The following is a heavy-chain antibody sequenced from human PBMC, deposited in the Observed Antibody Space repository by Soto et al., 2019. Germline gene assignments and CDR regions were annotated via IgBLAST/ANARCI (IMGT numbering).Heavy chain of an antibody. D-gene: IGHD6-6*01. Sequence: SETLSLTCAVYGGSFSGYYWSWIRQPPGKGLEWIGEINHSGSTNYNPSLKSRVTISVDTSKNQFPLKLSSVTAADTAVYYCARSGIAARPDRRYNWFDPWGQGTLVTVSS. CDR1: GGSFSGYY. CDR2: INHSGST. CDR3: ARSGIAARPDRRYNWFDP. J-gene: IGHJ5*02. V-gene: IGHV4-34*01.